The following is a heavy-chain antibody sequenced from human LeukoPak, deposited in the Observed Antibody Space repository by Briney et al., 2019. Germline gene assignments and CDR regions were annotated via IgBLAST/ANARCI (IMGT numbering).Heavy chain of an antibody. V-gene: IGHV4-61*02. Sequence: SETLSLTCTVSGGSISSGSYYWSWIRQPAGKGLEWIGRIYTSGSTDYNPSLKSRVTISVDTSKNQFSLKLSSVTAADTAVYYCARGGITGTTGAFDIWGQGTMVTVSS. J-gene: IGHJ3*02. CDR1: GGSISSGSYY. CDR3: ARGGITGTTGAFDI. CDR2: IYTSGST. D-gene: IGHD1-7*01.